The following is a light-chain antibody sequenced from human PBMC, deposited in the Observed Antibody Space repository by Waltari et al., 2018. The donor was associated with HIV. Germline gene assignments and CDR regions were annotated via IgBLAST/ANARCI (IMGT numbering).Light chain of an antibody. V-gene: IGLV2-14*01. CDR2: EVN. CDR1: SSDVGGSKS. J-gene: IGLJ2*01. CDR3: ISFTTTNSPHVL. Sequence: QSALTQPASVSGSPGQSITISCPGTSSDVGGSKSVSWYQQHPGKAPKLMIYEVNNRPSGISDRFSGSKSANTASLTISGLQADDEADYYCISFTTTNSPHVLFGGGTKLTV.